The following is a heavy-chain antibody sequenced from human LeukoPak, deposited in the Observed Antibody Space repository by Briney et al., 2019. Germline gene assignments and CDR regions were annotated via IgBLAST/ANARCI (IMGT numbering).Heavy chain of an antibody. CDR3: ARVGLYDSSGYLDY. J-gene: IGHJ4*02. CDR1: GFTFSSYG. D-gene: IGHD3-22*01. CDR2: IRYDGSNK. Sequence: GSLRLSCAASGFTFSSYGMHWVRQAPGKGLEWVAFIRYDGSNKYYADSVKGRFTISRDNSKNTLYLQMNSLRAEDTAVYYCARVGLYDSSGYLDYWGQGTLVTVSS. V-gene: IGHV3-30*02.